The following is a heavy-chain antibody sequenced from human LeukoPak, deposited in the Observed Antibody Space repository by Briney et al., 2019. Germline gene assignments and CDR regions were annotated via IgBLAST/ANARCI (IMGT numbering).Heavy chain of an antibody. V-gene: IGHV3-43*01. CDR1: GFTFDDYT. Sequence: GGSLRLSCAASGFTFDDYTMHWVRHAPGKGLEWVSLISWDGGSTYYADSVKGRFTISRDSSKNSLYLQMNSLRTEDTALYYCAKDIRRWLQLYAFDIWGQGTMVTVSS. D-gene: IGHD5-24*01. CDR2: ISWDGGST. J-gene: IGHJ3*02. CDR3: AKDIRRWLQLYAFDI.